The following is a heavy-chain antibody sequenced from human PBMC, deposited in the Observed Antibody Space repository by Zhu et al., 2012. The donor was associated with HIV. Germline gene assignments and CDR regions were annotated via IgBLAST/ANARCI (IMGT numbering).Heavy chain of an antibody. CDR1: GGSISSDSNY. V-gene: IGHV4-39*01. Sequence: QVQLQESGPGLVTPSETLSLTCTVSGGSISSDSNYWGWIRQPPGKGLEWIGTIHSTGSTYYNPSLKSRLTIVVDTSKSQFSLTLSSVTAADTAVYYCARHSGGDTCRGLCTFDIWGQGTMVAASS. CDR3: ARHSGGDTCRGLCTFDI. J-gene: IGHJ3*02. CDR2: IHSTGST. D-gene: IGHD2-21*01.